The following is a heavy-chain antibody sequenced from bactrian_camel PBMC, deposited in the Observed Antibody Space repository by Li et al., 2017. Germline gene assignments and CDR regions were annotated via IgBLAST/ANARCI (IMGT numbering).Heavy chain of an antibody. CDR2: IGSDGTT. CDR1: GFRLSYSPYC. CDR3: AVRYLRASRCPSGMLTPALFNY. V-gene: IGHV3S67*01. J-gene: IGHJ4*01. Sequence: DVQLVESGGGSVQAGGSLRLSCAASGFRLSYSPYCMSWFRQALGKAREGVANIGSDGTTKYADSVKGRFTLSTDNAKNILYLHMSSLEPEDTAMYYCAVRYLRASRCPSGMLTPALFNYWGQGTQVTVS.